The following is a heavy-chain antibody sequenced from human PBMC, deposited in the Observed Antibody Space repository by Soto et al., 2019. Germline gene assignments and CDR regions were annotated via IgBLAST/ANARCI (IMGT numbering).Heavy chain of an antibody. J-gene: IGHJ5*02. Sequence: ASVKVSCKASGGTFSSYTISWVRQAPGQGLEWMGRIIPILGIANYAQKFQGRVTITADKSTSTAYMELSSLRSEDTAVYYCAREGFDVVVVPAAPNWFDPWGQGTLVTVSS. CDR3: AREGFDVVVVPAAPNWFDP. CDR2: IIPILGIA. D-gene: IGHD2-2*01. V-gene: IGHV1-69*04. CDR1: GGTFSSYT.